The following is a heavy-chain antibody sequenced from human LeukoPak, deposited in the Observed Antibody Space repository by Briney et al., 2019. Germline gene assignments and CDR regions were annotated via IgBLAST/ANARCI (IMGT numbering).Heavy chain of an antibody. CDR2: LHVSGNT. D-gene: IGHD1-26*01. Sequence: SETLSLTCAVSGGSIEDNHWAWIRLPAGKGLEWIGRLHVSGNTNFNPSLKSRVTISVDTSKNQFSLKMTSMTAADTAVYFCARDPLRSSFDSWGQGILVTVAP. CDR3: ARDPLRSSFDS. CDR1: GGSIEDNH. V-gene: IGHV4-4*07. J-gene: IGHJ4*02.